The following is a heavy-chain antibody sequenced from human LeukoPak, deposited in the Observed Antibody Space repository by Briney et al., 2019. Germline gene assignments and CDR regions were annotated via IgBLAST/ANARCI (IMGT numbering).Heavy chain of an antibody. V-gene: IGHV3-21*01. Sequence: GGSLRLSCAASGFTFSSYSMNWVRQAPGKGLEWVSSISSSSSYIYYADSVKGRFTISRDNAKNSLYLQMNSLRAEDTAVYYCARGTPTMTTVTWVDYWGQGTLVTVSS. CDR3: ARGTPTMTTVTWVDY. CDR2: ISSSSSYI. J-gene: IGHJ4*02. D-gene: IGHD4-11*01. CDR1: GFTFSSYS.